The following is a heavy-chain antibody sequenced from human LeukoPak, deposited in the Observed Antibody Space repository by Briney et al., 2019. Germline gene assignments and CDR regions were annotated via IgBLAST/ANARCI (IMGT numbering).Heavy chain of an antibody. Sequence: QTGGSLRLSCAASGFIFSSYWMSWVRQAPGTGLEWVANIKQDGGEEHYVDSVKGRFTISRDNAKNSLYLQMNSLRAEDTAVYYCARDKSADYGDSYFDSWGQGILVTVSS. CDR3: ARDKSADYGDSYFDS. D-gene: IGHD4-17*01. CDR1: GFIFSSYW. CDR2: IKQDGGEE. J-gene: IGHJ4*02. V-gene: IGHV3-7*01.